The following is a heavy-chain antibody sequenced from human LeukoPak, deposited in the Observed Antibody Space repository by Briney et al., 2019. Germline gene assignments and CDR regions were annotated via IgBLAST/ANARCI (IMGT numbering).Heavy chain of an antibody. D-gene: IGHD6-19*01. CDR2: INPNSGGT. J-gene: IGHJ6*03. CDR1: GYTFTGYY. CDR3: ARDLSSGPYYYYYCMDV. V-gene: IGHV1-2*02. Sequence: ASVKVSCKASGYTFTGYYMHWVRQAPGQGLEWMGWINPNSGGTNYAQKFQGRVTMTRDTSISTAYMELSRLRSDDTAVYYCARDLSSGPYYYYYCMDVWGKGTTVTVSS.